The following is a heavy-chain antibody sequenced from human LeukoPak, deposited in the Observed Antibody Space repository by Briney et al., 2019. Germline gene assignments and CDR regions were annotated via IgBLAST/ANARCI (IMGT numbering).Heavy chain of an antibody. CDR2: IRYDGSNK. D-gene: IGHD3-10*01. CDR1: GFTFSSYG. J-gene: IGHJ5*02. CDR3: AKVVRYGSGSYYYNWFDP. V-gene: IGHV3-30*02. Sequence: QPGGSLRLSCAASGFTFSSYGMHWVRQAPGKGLEWVAFIRYDGSNKCYADSVKGRFTISRDNSKNTLYLQMNSLRAEDTAVYYCAKVVRYGSGSYYYNWFDPWGQGTPVTVSS.